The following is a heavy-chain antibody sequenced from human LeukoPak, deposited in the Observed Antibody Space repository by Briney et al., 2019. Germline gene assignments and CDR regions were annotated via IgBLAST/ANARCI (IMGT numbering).Heavy chain of an antibody. J-gene: IGHJ4*02. Sequence: SETLSLTCTVSGGAIISDNFYWGWVRQPPGKGLEWVGSINYSGTTYYNPSLRSRVSISVDTSRTQFFLGLNSVSAADTAVYYCGRLFDSWGQGILVTVTS. CDR3: GRLFDS. V-gene: IGHV4-39*01. CDR2: INYSGTT. CDR1: GGAIISDNFY.